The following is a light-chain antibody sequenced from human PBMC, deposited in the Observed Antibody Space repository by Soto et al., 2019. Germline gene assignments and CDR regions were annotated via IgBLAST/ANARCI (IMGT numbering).Light chain of an antibody. CDR2: DVS. Sequence: QSALTQPASVSGSPGQSITISCTGTSSDVGGYNYVSWYQQHPGKAPKLMIYDVSNRPSGVSNRFSGSKSGNTASLTISGLQAEFLADYYCSSYSSRSTLVFGGGT. CDR1: SSDVGGYNY. CDR3: SSYSSRSTLV. J-gene: IGLJ2*01. V-gene: IGLV2-14*01.